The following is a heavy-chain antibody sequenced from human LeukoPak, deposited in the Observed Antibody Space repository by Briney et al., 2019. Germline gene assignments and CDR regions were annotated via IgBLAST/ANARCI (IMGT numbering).Heavy chain of an antibody. CDR3: ARGLFYGDKRLGAGPFCYGMDV. V-gene: IGHV4-34*01. Sequence: SETLSLTCAVYGGSFSGYYWSWIRQPPGKGLEWIGEINHSGSTNYNPSLKSRVTISVDTSKNQFSLKLSSVTAADTAVYYCARGLFYGDKRLGAGPFCYGMDVWGQGTTVTVSS. D-gene: IGHD4-17*01. J-gene: IGHJ6*02. CDR1: GGSFSGYY. CDR2: INHSGST.